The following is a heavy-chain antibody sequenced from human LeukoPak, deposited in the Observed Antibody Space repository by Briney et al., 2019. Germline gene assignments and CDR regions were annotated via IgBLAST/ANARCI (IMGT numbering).Heavy chain of an antibody. D-gene: IGHD3-16*01. CDR3: AKGDLGFGRFYFDY. J-gene: IGHJ4*01. CDR1: GFTFTSYA. CDR2: ISGSGGAT. V-gene: IGHV3-23*01. Sequence: TGGSLRLSCAASGFTFTSYAMNWVRQAPGKGLEWVSSISGSGGATYNADSVKGRFTISRDNSKNTLYLQMNNLRAEDTAVYYCAKGDLGFGRFYFDYWGHGNLATVSP.